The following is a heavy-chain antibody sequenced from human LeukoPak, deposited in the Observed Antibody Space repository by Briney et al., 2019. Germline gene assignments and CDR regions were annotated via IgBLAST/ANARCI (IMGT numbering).Heavy chain of an antibody. CDR1: GYTFTGYY. CDR2: INPNSGGT. V-gene: IGHV1-2*04. Sequence: ASVKVSCKASGYTFTGYYMHWVRQAPGQGLEWMGWINPNSGGTNYAQKFQGWVTMTRDTSISTAYMELSRLRSDDTAVYYCARATPLSRYTVTTSLDYWGQGTLVTVSS. CDR3: ARATPLSRYTVTTSLDY. J-gene: IGHJ4*02. D-gene: IGHD4-11*01.